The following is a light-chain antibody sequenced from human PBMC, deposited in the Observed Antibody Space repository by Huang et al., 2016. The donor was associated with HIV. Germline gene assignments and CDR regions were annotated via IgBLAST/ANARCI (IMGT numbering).Light chain of an antibody. V-gene: IGKV3-20*01. CDR2: GAY. J-gene: IGKJ2*01. Sequence: EIVLTQSPGTLSLSPGERATPSCRGSQTVRNSYIAWYQQKPGQVPRLLIYGAYNRAGAIPDRFSGSQSGTDFTLAISRLEPEDFAVDYCQQYGSSPRTFGQGTKLEIK. CDR1: QTVRNSY. CDR3: QQYGSSPRT.